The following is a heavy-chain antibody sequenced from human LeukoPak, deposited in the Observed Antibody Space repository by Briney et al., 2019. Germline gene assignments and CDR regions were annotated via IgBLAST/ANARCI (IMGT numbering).Heavy chain of an antibody. CDR3: ARDYRYYYDTSY. CDR1: GLTFYDQA. CDR2: ISSSSSTI. D-gene: IGHD3-22*01. J-gene: IGHJ4*02. Sequence: PGGSLRLXCAASGLTFYDQAMHWVRQAPGKELEWVSYISSSSSTIYYADSVKGRFTISRDNAKNSLYLQMNSLRAEDTAVYYCARDYRYYYDTSYWGQGTLVTVSS. V-gene: IGHV3-48*01.